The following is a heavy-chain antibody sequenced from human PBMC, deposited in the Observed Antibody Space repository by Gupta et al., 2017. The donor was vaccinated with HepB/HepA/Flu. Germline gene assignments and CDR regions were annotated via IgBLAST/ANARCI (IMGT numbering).Heavy chain of an antibody. D-gene: IGHD1-26*01. Sequence: QVQLHESGPGLVGPSQTLSPTCTLSGDSIDRGAHYWTWIRQRQGQGLEWIEYIYYRGNTTFTTSIKSRKRRSVDPSKDQCSLKWTSVTVEDTAVYYCAREFTSIGSYFEFWGQGVLGT. CDR3: AREFTSIGSYFEF. CDR1: GDSIDRGAHY. J-gene: IGHJ4*02. CDR2: IYYRGNT. V-gene: IGHV4-30-4*08.